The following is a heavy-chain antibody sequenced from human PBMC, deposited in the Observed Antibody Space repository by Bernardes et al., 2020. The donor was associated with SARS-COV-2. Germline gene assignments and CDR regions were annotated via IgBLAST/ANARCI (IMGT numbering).Heavy chain of an antibody. J-gene: IGHJ6*02. CDR1: GGSFNDFY. D-gene: IGHD4-4*01. V-gene: IGHV4-34*01. CDR2: INHSGST. Sequence: SETLSLTCAVYGGSFNDFYWSWIRQAPGMGLEWIGVINHSGSTNYKSTLKSRVTILVDTSKNQFSLKVRSVTAADTGVYFCARIGGNFDDYSHYGSYARPYYGMDVWGQGTTVTVSS. CDR3: ARIGGNFDDYSHYGSYARPYYGMDV.